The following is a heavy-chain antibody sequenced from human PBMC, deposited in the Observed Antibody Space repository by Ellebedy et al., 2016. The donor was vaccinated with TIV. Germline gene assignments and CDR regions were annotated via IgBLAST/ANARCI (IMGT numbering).Heavy chain of an antibody. CDR1: GFTFSGSA. CDR2: IRSKANSYAT. J-gene: IGHJ6*02. V-gene: IGHV3-73*01. Sequence: GESLKISXAASGFTFSGSAMHWVRQASGKGLEWVGRIRSKANSYATAYAASVKGRFTISRDDSKNTAYLQMNSLKTEDTAVYYCARGGGSDHYGIDVWGQGTTVTVSS. CDR3: ARGGGSDHYGIDV. D-gene: IGHD1-26*01.